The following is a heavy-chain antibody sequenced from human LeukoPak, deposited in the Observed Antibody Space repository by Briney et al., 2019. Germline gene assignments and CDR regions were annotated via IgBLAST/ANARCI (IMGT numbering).Heavy chain of an antibody. D-gene: IGHD6-19*01. CDR3: ARKLAVAGHTIHY. CDR2: IYYDGST. J-gene: IGHJ4*02. V-gene: IGHV4-38-2*01. Sequence: KTSETLSLTCAVSGYSISSGYYWGWIRQPPGKGLEWIATIYYDGSTYYNPSLKSRVTISVDTSKNQFSLKLSSVTAADMAVYYCARKLAVAGHTIHYWGQGTLVTVSS. CDR1: GYSISSGYY.